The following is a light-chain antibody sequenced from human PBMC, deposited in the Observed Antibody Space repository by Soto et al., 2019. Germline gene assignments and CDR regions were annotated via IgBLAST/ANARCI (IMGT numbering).Light chain of an antibody. CDR1: SGSVSSSYL. J-gene: IGLJ2*01. Sequence: QTVVTQEPSFSVSAGETVTLTCGLTSGSVSSSYLPSWSQQNPGQAPRTLIYNTNTRSFGVPDGFSGSMRGNKAARNITAAQADDESNYDGMLHVCSCISVLGGRTKVTVL. CDR3: MLHVCSCISV. V-gene: IGLV8-61*01. CDR2: NTN.